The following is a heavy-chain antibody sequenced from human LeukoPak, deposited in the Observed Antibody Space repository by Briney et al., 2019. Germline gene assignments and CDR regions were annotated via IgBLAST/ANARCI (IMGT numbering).Heavy chain of an antibody. D-gene: IGHD2-15*01. CDR3: ARDGGYGMDV. CDR2: IGTAGDT. V-gene: IGHV3-13*01. Sequence: GGSLRLSCAASGFTFSSYVMHWVRQATEKVLEWVSAIGTAGDTYYPGSVKGRFTISRENAKNSLYLQMNSLRAGDTAVYYCARDGGYGMDVWGQGTTVTVSS. J-gene: IGHJ6*02. CDR1: GFTFSSYV.